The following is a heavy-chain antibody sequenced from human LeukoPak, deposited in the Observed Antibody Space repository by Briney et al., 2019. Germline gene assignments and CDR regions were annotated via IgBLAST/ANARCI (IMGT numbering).Heavy chain of an antibody. D-gene: IGHD4-17*01. CDR3: ARGLGAVTTHRAEIGC. V-gene: IGHV4-34*01. J-gene: IGHJ4*02. Sequence: PSETLSLTCAVYGGSFSGYYWSWIRQPPGKGLEWIGEINHSGSTNYNPSLKSRVTISVDTSKNQFSLKLSSVTAADTAVYYCARGLGAVTTHRAEIGCWGQGTLVTVSS. CDR1: GGSFSGYY. CDR2: INHSGST.